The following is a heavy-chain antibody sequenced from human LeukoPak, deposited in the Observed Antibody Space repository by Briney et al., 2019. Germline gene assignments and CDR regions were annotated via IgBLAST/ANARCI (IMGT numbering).Heavy chain of an antibody. CDR3: ATLLPAAYFDF. Sequence: PSETLSLTCTVSGGSISSYYWTWIGQRPGKGLEYIGYVYYSGSTNYNHSLKSRVTISLDMSKNQFSLKLSSVTAADTAVYYCATLLPAAYFDFWGQGTLVTVSS. CDR1: GGSISSYY. CDR2: VYYSGST. V-gene: IGHV4-59*08. J-gene: IGHJ4*02. D-gene: IGHD2-2*01.